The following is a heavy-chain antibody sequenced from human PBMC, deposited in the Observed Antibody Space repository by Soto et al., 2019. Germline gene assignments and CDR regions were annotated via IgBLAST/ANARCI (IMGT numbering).Heavy chain of an antibody. CDR1: GFTFSSYW. D-gene: IGHD3-9*01. V-gene: IGHV3-7*01. CDR2: IKQDGSEK. CDR3: AREGSYYDILTGYRIDY. Sequence: GGSLRLSCAASGFTFSSYWMSWVRQAPGKGLEWVANIKQDGSEKYYVDSVKGRFTISRDNAKNSLYLQMNSLRAEDTAVYYCAREGSYYDILTGYRIDYWGQGTLVTVSS. J-gene: IGHJ4*02.